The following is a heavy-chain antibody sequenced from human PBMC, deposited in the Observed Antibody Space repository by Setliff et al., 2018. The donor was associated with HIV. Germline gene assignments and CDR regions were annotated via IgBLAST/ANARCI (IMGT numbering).Heavy chain of an antibody. CDR1: GDSIDDFY. Sequence: SETLSLTCTVSGDSIDDFYWSWIRQPPGQGLEWIGYIFSNVTTNYSPSLKSRVTMSIDRSKSQFSLKLSSVTAADTAVYYCARTLAYHAFDIWGQGTMVTVSS. V-gene: IGHV4-4*09. J-gene: IGHJ3*02. CDR2: IFSNVTT. D-gene: IGHD2-2*01. CDR3: ARTLAYHAFDI.